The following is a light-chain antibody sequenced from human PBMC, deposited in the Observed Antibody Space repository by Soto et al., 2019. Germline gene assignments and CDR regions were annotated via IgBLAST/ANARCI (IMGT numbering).Light chain of an antibody. CDR2: HAS. Sequence: IQMTQSPSTLPASVGDRVTITCRASQSISNWLAWYQQKPGTAPKVLIYHASNLQSGVPSRFSGSGSGTDFSLTISSLQPEDSATYFCLQHNSYPRTFGQGTKVDIK. CDR1: QSISNW. J-gene: IGKJ1*01. CDR3: LQHNSYPRT. V-gene: IGKV1-5*01.